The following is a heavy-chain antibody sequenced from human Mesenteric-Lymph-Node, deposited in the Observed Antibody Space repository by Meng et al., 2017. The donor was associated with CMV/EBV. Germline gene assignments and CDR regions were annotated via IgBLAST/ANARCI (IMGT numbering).Heavy chain of an antibody. CDR2: IWYDGSNK. Sequence: GGSLRLSCAASGFTFSSYGMHWVRQAPGKGLEWVAVIWYDGSNKYYADSVKGRFTISRDNSKNTLYLQLNSLRAEDTAVYYCAQGGYCSSTTCYNLGWFAPWGQGTLVTVSS. CDR3: AQGGYCSSTTCYNLGWFAP. J-gene: IGHJ5*02. CDR1: GFTFSSYG. D-gene: IGHD2-2*03. V-gene: IGHV3-30*02.